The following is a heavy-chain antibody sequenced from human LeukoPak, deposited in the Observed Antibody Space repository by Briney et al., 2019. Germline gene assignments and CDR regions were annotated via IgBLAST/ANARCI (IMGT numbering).Heavy chain of an antibody. V-gene: IGHV3-49*03. CDR2: IRSQASGGTT. D-gene: IGHD1-26*01. CDR1: GFTLGDYY. Sequence: GGSLRLSCAGSGFTLGDYYMTWFRQAPGKGLEWVGFIRSQASGGTTDYAAPVRDRFTISRDDSKSIVYLQMNSLKTEDTAVYYCTRVGTSATYVFWGQGVLVAVSS. J-gene: IGHJ4*02. CDR3: TRVGTSATYVF.